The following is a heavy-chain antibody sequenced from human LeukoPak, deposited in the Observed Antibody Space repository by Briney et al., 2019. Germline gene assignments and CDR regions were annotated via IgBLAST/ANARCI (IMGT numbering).Heavy chain of an antibody. CDR2: ISSSSSFI. D-gene: IGHD6-6*01. CDR1: GFTFSVYT. CDR3: AKNRQSSSSDFDY. Sequence: GGSLRLSCAASGFTFSVYTVNWVRQAPGKGLEWVSSISSSSSFISYADSVKGRFTISRDNAKDSLFLQMSDLRADDTAVYYCAKNRQSSSSDFDYWGQGTLVTVSS. V-gene: IGHV3-21*01. J-gene: IGHJ4*02.